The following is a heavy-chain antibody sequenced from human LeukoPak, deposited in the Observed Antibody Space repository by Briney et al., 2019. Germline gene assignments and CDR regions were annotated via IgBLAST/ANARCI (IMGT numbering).Heavy chain of an antibody. CDR3: AKVHFTMVRGVIRGNWFDP. D-gene: IGHD3-10*01. J-gene: IGHJ5*02. CDR2: ISSSGSTI. V-gene: IGHV3-11*01. Sequence: GGSLRLSCAASGFTFSDYYMSWIRQAPGKGLEWVSYISSSGSTIYYADSVKGRFTISRDNAKNSLYLQMNSLRAEDTAVYYCAKVHFTMVRGVIRGNWFDPWGQGTLVTVSS. CDR1: GFTFSDYY.